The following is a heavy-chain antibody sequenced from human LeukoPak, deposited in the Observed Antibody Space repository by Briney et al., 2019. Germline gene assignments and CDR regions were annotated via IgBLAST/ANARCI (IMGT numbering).Heavy chain of an antibody. CDR3: ARVTGLVSYYFDY. CDR1: GGTFSSYA. D-gene: IGHD3-9*01. V-gene: IGHV1-69*05. J-gene: IGHJ4*02. CDR2: IIPIFGTA. Sequence: EASVKVSCKASGGTFSSYAISWVRQAPGQGLEWMGGIIPIFGTANYAQKLQGRVTMTTDTSTSTAYMELRSLRSDDTAVYYCARVTGLVSYYFDYWGQGTLVTVSS.